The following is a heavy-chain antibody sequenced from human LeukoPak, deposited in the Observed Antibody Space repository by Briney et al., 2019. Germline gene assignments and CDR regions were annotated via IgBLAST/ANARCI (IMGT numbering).Heavy chain of an antibody. CDR2: IFTSGST. CDR3: ARGRLAGYRNWFDP. V-gene: IGHV4-4*07. D-gene: IGHD3-3*02. Sequence: SETLSLTCTVSGGSISSYYWSWIRQPAGKGLEWIGRIFTSGSTNYNPSLKSRVTMSVDASKNQFSLKLSSVTAADTAVYYCARGRLAGYRNWFDPWGQGTLVTVSS. CDR1: GGSISSYY. J-gene: IGHJ5*02.